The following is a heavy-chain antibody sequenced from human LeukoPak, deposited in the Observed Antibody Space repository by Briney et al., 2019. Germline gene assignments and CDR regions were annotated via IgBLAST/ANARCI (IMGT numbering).Heavy chain of an antibody. D-gene: IGHD1-7*01. V-gene: IGHV1-69*13. CDR2: IIPIFGTA. CDR1: GGTFSSYA. J-gene: IGHJ4*02. Sequence: ASVKVSCKASGGTFSSYAICWVRQAPGQGLEWMGGIIPIFGTANYAQKFQGRVTITADESTSTAYMELSSLRSEDTAEYYCARVLKKLELRSGFDYWGQGTLVTVSS. CDR3: ARVLKKLELRSGFDY.